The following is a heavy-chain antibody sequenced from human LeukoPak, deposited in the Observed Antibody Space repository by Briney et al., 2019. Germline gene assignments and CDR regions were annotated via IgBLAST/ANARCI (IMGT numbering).Heavy chain of an antibody. CDR3: AKEGLEFDP. Sequence: GGSLRLSCAASGFTFSSYGMHWVRQAPGKGLEWVAFIGYDGSNRYYADSVKGRFTISRDNSKNTLYLQMNSLRAEDTAVYYCAKEGLEFDPWGQGTLVTVSS. J-gene: IGHJ5*02. CDR2: IGYDGSNR. CDR1: GFTFSSYG. V-gene: IGHV3-30*02.